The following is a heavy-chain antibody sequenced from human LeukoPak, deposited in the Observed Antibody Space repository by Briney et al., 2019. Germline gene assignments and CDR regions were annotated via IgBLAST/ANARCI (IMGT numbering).Heavy chain of an antibody. Sequence: PGGSLRLSCAASGFTFSSYAMSWVRQAPGKGLEWVSSISSSSSYIYYADSVKGRFTISRDNAKNSLYLQMNSLRAEDTAVYYCARVGLELPTHFDYWGQGTLVTVSS. CDR2: ISSSSSYI. CDR1: GFTFSSYA. CDR3: ARVGLELPTHFDY. J-gene: IGHJ4*02. V-gene: IGHV3-21*01. D-gene: IGHD2-15*01.